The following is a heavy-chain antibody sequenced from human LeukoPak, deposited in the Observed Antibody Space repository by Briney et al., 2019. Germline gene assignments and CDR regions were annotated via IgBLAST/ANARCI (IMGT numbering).Heavy chain of an antibody. V-gene: IGHV3-9*01. CDR2: ISWNSGSI. Sequence: PGRSLRLSCAASGFTFDGYAMHWVRQAPGKGLAWVSGISWNSGSIGYADSVKGRFTISRDNAKNSLYLQMNSLRAEDTALYYCAKDWGSMGGESLDYWGQGTLVTVSS. J-gene: IGHJ4*02. CDR1: GFTFDGYA. D-gene: IGHD3-16*01. CDR3: AKDWGSMGGESLDY.